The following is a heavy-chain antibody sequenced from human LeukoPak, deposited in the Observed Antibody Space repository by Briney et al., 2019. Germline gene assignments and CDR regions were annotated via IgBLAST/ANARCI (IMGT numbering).Heavy chain of an antibody. CDR2: INPNSGGT. Sequence: VKVSCKASGYTFTSYDINWVRQATGQGLEWMGWINPNSGGTNYAQKFQGRVTMTRDTSISTAYMELSRLRSDDTAVYYCARDRVGGSRQLWSPWGQGTLVTVSS. V-gene: IGHV1-2*02. D-gene: IGHD5-18*01. CDR3: ARDRVGGSRQLWSP. CDR1: GYTFTSYD. J-gene: IGHJ5*02.